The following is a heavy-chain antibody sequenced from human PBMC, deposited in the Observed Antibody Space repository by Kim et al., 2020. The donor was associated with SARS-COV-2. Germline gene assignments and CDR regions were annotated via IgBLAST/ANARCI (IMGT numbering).Heavy chain of an antibody. Sequence: SVKVSCKASGFTFTSSAVQWVRQARGQRLEWIGWIVVGSGNTNYAQKFQERVTITRDMSTSTAYMELSSLRSEDTAVYYCAAGGNNLPPTCSGGSCYPGLAYYYYGMDVWGQGTTVTVSS. CDR2: IVVGSGNT. CDR1: GFTFTSSA. J-gene: IGHJ6*02. V-gene: IGHV1-58*01. CDR3: AAGGNNLPPTCSGGSCYPGLAYYYYGMDV. D-gene: IGHD2-15*01.